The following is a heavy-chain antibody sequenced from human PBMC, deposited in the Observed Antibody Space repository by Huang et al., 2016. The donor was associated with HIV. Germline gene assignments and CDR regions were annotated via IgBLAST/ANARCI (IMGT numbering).Heavy chain of an antibody. D-gene: IGHD2-15*01. V-gene: IGHV3-74*01. CDR1: GFKFSNYW. J-gene: IGHJ3*02. Sequence: EEHLVESGGGLVQPGGSLRLSCEASGFKFSNYWMQWVRQAPGKGLMWVSRIKSDGRTTDYADSVKGRFTISRDNAKNTVYLQMSSLTAEDTAIYYCARAGGFEIWGQGTVVTVSS. CDR3: ARAGGFEI. CDR2: IKSDGRTT.